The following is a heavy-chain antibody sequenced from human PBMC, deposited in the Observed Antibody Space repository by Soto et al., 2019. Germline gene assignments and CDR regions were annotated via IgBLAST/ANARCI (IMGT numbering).Heavy chain of an antibody. CDR1: GFTFSSYG. CDR3: AKGTRHSSSSLLWFDP. V-gene: IGHV3-30*18. CDR2: ISFVGINK. J-gene: IGHJ5*02. Sequence: PGGSLRLSCAASGFTFSSYGMHWVRQAPGKGLEWVAFISFVGINKYYADSVKGRFTFSRDNSKNTLYLQMNSLRAEDTAVYYCAKGTRHSSSSLLWFDPWGQGTLVTVSS. D-gene: IGHD6-6*01.